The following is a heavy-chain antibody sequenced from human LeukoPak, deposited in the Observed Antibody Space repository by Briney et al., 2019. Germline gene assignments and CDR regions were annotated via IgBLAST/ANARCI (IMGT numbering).Heavy chain of an antibody. J-gene: IGHJ2*01. CDR1: GGSISGYY. V-gene: IGHV4-59*08. CDR3: ARQASWLPYFDL. D-gene: IGHD6-13*01. CDR2: IFYSGST. Sequence: PSETLSLTRTVSGGSISGYYWSWIRQPPGQGLEWIGYIFYSGSTNYNPTLKSRVTISVDASENQFSLRLSSVTAADTAVYFCARQASWLPYFDLWGRGTLVAVSS.